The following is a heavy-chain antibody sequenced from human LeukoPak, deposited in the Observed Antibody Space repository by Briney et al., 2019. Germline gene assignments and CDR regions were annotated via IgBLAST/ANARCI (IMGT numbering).Heavy chain of an antibody. D-gene: IGHD3-10*01. CDR1: GGSISSGGYY. V-gene: IGHV4-31*01. Sequence: SETLSLTCTVSGGSISSGGYYWSWIRQHPGKGLEWIGYIHNSGSTYYNPSLKSPVSISVDTSKSHFSLRLSSVTAADTAVYYCARGEYYGSGSYYPGDYWGQGTLVTVSS. J-gene: IGHJ4*02. CDR2: IHNSGST. CDR3: ARGEYYGSGSYYPGDY.